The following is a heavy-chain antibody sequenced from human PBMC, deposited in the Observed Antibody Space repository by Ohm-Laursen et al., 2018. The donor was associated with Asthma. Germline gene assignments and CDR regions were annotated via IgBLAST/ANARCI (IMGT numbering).Heavy chain of an antibody. CDR2: ISYDGSNK. J-gene: IGHJ4*02. CDR1: GFTFSSHG. CDR3: AKDYGDCSGGSCYSSLAY. Sequence: SLRLSCTASGFTFSSHGMHWVRQAPGKGLEWVAVISYDGSNKYYADSVKGRFTISRDNSKNTLYLQMNSLRAEDTAVYYCAKDYGDCSGGSCYSSLAYWGQGTLVTVSS. V-gene: IGHV3-30*18. D-gene: IGHD2-15*01.